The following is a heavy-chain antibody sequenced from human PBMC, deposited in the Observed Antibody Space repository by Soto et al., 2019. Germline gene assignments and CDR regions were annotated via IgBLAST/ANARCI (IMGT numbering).Heavy chain of an antibody. Sequence: GGSLILSCAASGFTFSSYWMSWVRQDPGKGLEWVANIKQDGSEKYYVDSVKGRFTISRDNAKNSLYLQMNSLRAEDTAVYYCVRAPGPMYYAMDAWGQGTMVTVSS. D-gene: IGHD2-8*01. CDR3: VRAPGPMYYAMDA. J-gene: IGHJ6*02. V-gene: IGHV3-7*01. CDR2: IKQDGSEK. CDR1: GFTFSSYW.